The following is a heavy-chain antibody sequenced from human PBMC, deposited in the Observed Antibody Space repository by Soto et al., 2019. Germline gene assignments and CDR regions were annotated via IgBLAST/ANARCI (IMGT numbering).Heavy chain of an antibody. J-gene: IGHJ4*02. D-gene: IGHD1-1*01. V-gene: IGHV1-18*01. CDR3: ARGRYGDY. CDR1: GYTFTSYG. Sequence: QVHLVQSGAEVKKPGASVKVSCKGSGYTFTSYGITWVRQAPGHGLEWMGWISAHNGNTDYAQKLQGRVTVTRDTSTSTDYMELRSLRSDDTAVYYCARGRYGDYWGQGALVTVSS. CDR2: ISAHNGNT.